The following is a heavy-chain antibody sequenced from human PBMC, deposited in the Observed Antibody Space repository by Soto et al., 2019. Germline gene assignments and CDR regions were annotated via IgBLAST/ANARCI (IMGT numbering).Heavy chain of an antibody. J-gene: IGHJ4*02. D-gene: IGHD3-3*01. CDR1: GFSFSNYN. CDR2: ITDSSDTV. Sequence: GGSLRLSCVASGFSFSNYNMNWVRQAPGKGLGWVSYITDSSDTVHYADSVRGRFAISRDNAESSLYLQMNSLRDEDTAVYFCARDFGHGYYLDYWGRGTLVTVSS. CDR3: ARDFGHGYYLDY. V-gene: IGHV3-48*02.